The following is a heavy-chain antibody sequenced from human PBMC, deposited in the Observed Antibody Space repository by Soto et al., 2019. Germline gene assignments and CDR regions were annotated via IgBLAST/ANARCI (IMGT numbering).Heavy chain of an antibody. D-gene: IGHD3-3*01. CDR2: IDPSDSYT. CDR1: GYSFTSYW. Sequence: PGESLKISCKGSGYSFTSYWISWVRQMPGKGLEWMGRIDPSDSYTNYSPSFQGHVTISADKSISTAYLQWSSLKASDTAMYYCARLDDFWSGYYTGIGPTGENDYWGQVTLVTVSS. V-gene: IGHV5-10-1*01. CDR3: ARLDDFWSGYYTGIGPTGENDY. J-gene: IGHJ4*02.